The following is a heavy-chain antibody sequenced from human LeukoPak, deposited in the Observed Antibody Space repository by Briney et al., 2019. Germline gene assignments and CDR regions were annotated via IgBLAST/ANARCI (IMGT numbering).Heavy chain of an antibody. V-gene: IGHV3-23*01. CDR3: AKVPYGLSSGFDY. J-gene: IGHJ4*02. CDR2: ISGSGGRT. D-gene: IGHD3-10*01. CDR1: GFTFSSYA. Sequence: PGGSLRLSCAASGFTFSSYAMSWVRQAPGKGLEWVSAISGSGGRTYYADSVKGRFTISRDNSKNTLYLQMNSLRAEDTAVYFCAKVPYGLSSGFDYWGQGTLVTVSS.